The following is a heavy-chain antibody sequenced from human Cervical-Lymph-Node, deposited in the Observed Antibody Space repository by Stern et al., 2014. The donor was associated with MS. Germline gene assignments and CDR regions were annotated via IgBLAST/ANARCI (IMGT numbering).Heavy chain of an antibody. Sequence: VQLVESGPGLVKPSQTLSLTCTVSGGSISSGGYYWSWIRQQPGKGLEWIGYIYYSGSTYYNPSLKSRVTISVDTSKNQFSLKLSSVTAADTAVYYCAREAKVGAPFDYWGQGTLVTVSS. CDR2: IYYSGST. V-gene: IGHV4-31*03. J-gene: IGHJ4*02. CDR3: AREAKVGAPFDY. CDR1: GGSISSGGYY. D-gene: IGHD1-26*01.